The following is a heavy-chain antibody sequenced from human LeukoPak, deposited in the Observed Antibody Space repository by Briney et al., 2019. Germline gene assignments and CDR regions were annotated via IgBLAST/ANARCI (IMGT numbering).Heavy chain of an antibody. V-gene: IGHV3-9*01. CDR1: GFTFDDYA. J-gene: IGHJ3*02. CDR2: ISWNSGSI. Sequence: PGRSLRLSCAASGFTFDDYAMHWVRQAPGKGLEWVSGISWNSGSIGYADSVKGRFTISRDNAKNSLYLQMNSLRAEDTALYYCAKGRESPIRRPAFDIWGQGTMVTVSS. CDR3: AKGRESPIRRPAFDI.